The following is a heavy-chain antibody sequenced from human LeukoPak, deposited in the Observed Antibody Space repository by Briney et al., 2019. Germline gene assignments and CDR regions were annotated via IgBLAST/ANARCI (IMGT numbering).Heavy chain of an antibody. Sequence: PSETLSLTCVVYGGSFSGYYWSWIRQPPGKGLEWIGEINHSGSTNYNPSLKSRVAISVDTSKNQFSLKLSSVTAADTAVYYCARGHRWSFGFYGMDVWGQGTTATVSS. CDR3: ARGHRWSFGFYGMDV. CDR2: INHSGST. J-gene: IGHJ6*02. D-gene: IGHD3-16*01. V-gene: IGHV4-34*01. CDR1: GGSFSGYY.